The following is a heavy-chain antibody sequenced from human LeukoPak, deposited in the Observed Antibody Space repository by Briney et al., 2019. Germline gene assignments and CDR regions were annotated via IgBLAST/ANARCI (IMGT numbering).Heavy chain of an antibody. V-gene: IGHV3-30*04. Sequence: PGGSLRLSRAASGFTFSSYAMHWVRQAPGKGLEWVAVISYDGSNKYYADSVKGRFTISRDNSKNTLYLQMNSLRAEDTAVYYCARDPGYCSGGSCYNYFDYWGQGTLVTVSS. CDR2: ISYDGSNK. J-gene: IGHJ4*02. D-gene: IGHD2-15*01. CDR3: ARDPGYCSGGSCYNYFDY. CDR1: GFTFSSYA.